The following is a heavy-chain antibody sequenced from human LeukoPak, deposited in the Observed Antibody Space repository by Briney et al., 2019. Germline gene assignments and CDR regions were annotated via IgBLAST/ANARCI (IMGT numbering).Heavy chain of an antibody. D-gene: IGHD3-22*01. CDR2: INPNSGGT. Sequence: GASVKVSCKASGYTFTGYYMHWVRQAPGQGLEWMGWINPNSGGTNYAQKFQGRVTMTRDTSISTAYMELSRLRSDDTAVYYCARDLHAINYYDSSGYSWGYFDYWGQGTLVTVSS. V-gene: IGHV1-2*02. CDR3: ARDLHAINYYDSSGYSWGYFDY. CDR1: GYTFTGYY. J-gene: IGHJ4*02.